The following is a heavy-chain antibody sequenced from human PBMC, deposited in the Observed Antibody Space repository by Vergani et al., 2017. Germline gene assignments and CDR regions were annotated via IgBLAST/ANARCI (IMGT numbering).Heavy chain of an antibody. D-gene: IGHD3-10*01. CDR1: GGSISSYY. Sequence: QVQLQESGPGLVKPSETLSLTCTVSGGSISSYYWSWIRQPPGKGLEWIGYIYYRWSTNYNPSLKSRVTISVDTSKNQFSLKLSPVTAADTAVYYCARDSMVRGVDYWGQGTLVTVSS. J-gene: IGHJ4*02. V-gene: IGHV4-59*01. CDR3: ARDSMVRGVDY. CDR2: IYYRWST.